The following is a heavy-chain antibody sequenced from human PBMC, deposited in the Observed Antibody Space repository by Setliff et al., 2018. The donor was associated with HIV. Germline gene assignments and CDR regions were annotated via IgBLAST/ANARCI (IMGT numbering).Heavy chain of an antibody. CDR3: TRAKTSGTYYGWSY. CDR1: GFTFSDYS. CDR2: INNISSTI. D-gene: IGHD1-26*01. Sequence: GGSLRLSCVASGFTFSDYSMNWVRQAPGKGLEWVSYINNISSTISYADSVKGRFTISRDNAKSSLYLQMNSLRAEDTAVYYCTRAKTSGTYYGWSYWGQGTLVTVSS. J-gene: IGHJ4*02. V-gene: IGHV3-48*01.